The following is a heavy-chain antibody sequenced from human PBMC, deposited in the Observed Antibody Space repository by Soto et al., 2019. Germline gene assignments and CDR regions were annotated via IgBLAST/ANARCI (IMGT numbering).Heavy chain of an antibody. J-gene: IGHJ4*02. V-gene: IGHV4-4*02. CDR1: GGSFTSNNW. D-gene: IGHD1-7*01. CDR3: ASRDPGTSVDY. CDR2: IYRTGST. Sequence: PSETLSLTCAVSGGSFTSNNWWTWVRQPPGQGLEWIGEIYRTGSTNYNPSLKSRVTISLDKSENQFSLKVTSLTAADTAVYYCASRDPGTSVDYWGQGALVTVSS.